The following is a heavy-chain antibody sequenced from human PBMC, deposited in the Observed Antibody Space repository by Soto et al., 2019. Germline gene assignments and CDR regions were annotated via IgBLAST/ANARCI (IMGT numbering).Heavy chain of an antibody. Sequence: SETLSLTCTVSGGSISSYYWSWIRQPPGKGLEWIGYIYYSGSTNYNPSLKSRVTISVDTSKNQFSLKLSSVTAADTAVYYCARDERGSGSYGGILYYYGMDVWGQGTTVT. J-gene: IGHJ6*02. D-gene: IGHD3-10*01. V-gene: IGHV4-59*01. CDR3: ARDERGSGSYGGILYYYGMDV. CDR2: IYYSGST. CDR1: GGSISSYY.